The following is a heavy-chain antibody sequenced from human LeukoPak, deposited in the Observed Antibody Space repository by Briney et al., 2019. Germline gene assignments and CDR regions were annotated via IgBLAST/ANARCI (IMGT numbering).Heavy chain of an antibody. CDR2: ISYDGRRE. J-gene: IGHJ4*02. V-gene: IGHV3-30*14. CDR1: GFTFSTYR. CDR3: ATQQGGVVY. Sequence: QPGRSLRLSCAASGFTFSTYRIHWVRQAPGKGLEWVALISYDGRRENYAHSVKGRFTISRDNSKNTLYLQMNSLRPEDTTRYFCATQQGGVVYWGQGALVTVSS. D-gene: IGHD2-15*01.